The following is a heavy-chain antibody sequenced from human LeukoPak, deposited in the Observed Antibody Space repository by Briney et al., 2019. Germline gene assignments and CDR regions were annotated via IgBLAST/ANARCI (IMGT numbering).Heavy chain of an antibody. Sequence: GGSLRLSCAASGFTFSSYSMNWVRQAPGKGLEWVSSISSSSSYIYYADSVKGRFTISRDNAKNSLYLQVNSLRAEDTAVYYCAREASGSLLSTDYMDVWGKGTTVTVSS. J-gene: IGHJ6*03. CDR1: GFTFSSYS. V-gene: IGHV3-21*01. CDR2: ISSSSSYI. CDR3: AREASGSLLSTDYMDV. D-gene: IGHD1-26*01.